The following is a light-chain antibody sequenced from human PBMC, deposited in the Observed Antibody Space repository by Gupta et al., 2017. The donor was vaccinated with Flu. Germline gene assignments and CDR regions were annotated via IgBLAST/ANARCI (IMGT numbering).Light chain of an antibody. CDR1: QSMSSW. V-gene: IGKV1-5*03. CDR2: KAS. J-gene: IGKJ4*01. Sequence: DIQMTQSPSTLSASVGDRVSITCRASQSMSSWLAWYQQKPGKAPKVLIYKASTLESGVPSRFSGSGSETEFTLTISSLQPDDFATYYCQQDSSYPLTFGGGTKVEIK. CDR3: QQDSSYPLT.